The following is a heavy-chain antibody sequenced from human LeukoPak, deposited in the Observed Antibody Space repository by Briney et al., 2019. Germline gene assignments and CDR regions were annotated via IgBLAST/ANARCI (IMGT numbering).Heavy chain of an antibody. CDR1: GFTFSNAW. D-gene: IGHD5-18*01. Sequence: PGGSLRLSCAASGFTFSNAWMIWVRQAPGKGLEWVGRSISKTEGGTTDYAAPVKGRFTISRDDSKNTLYLQMNSLKTEDTAVYYCTTEPSYGDSNWFDPWGQGTLVTVSS. CDR3: TTEPSYGDSNWFDP. J-gene: IGHJ5*02. CDR2: SISKTEGGTT. V-gene: IGHV3-15*01.